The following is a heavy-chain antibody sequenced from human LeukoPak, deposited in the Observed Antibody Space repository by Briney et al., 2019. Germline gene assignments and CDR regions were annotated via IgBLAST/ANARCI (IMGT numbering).Heavy chain of an antibody. Sequence: GGSLRLSCAASGFTFDDYAMHWVRQAPGKGLERVSGISWNSGSIGYADSVKGRFTISRDNAKNSLYLQMNSLRAEDTALYYCAKDNYYDSSGYFPRSNWFDPWGQGTLVTVSS. V-gene: IGHV3-9*01. CDR2: ISWNSGSI. J-gene: IGHJ5*02. CDR3: AKDNYYDSSGYFPRSNWFDP. D-gene: IGHD3-22*01. CDR1: GFTFDDYA.